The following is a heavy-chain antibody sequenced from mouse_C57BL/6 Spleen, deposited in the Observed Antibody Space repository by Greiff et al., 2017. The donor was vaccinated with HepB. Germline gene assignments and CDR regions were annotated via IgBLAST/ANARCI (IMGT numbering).Heavy chain of an antibody. CDR2: IYPGDGDT. J-gene: IGHJ2*01. CDR3: ARKGYYYGSSYHFDY. CDR1: GYAFSSYW. Sequence: QVQLQQSGAELVKPGASVKISCKASGYAFSSYWMNWVKQRPGKGLEWIGQIYPGDGDTNYNGKFKGKATLTADKSSSTAYMQLSSLTSEDSAVYFCARKGYYYGSSYHFDYWGQGTTLTVSS. V-gene: IGHV1-80*01. D-gene: IGHD1-1*01.